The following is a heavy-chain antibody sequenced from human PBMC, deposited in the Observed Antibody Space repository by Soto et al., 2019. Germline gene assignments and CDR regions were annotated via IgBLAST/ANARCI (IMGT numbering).Heavy chain of an antibody. J-gene: IGHJ4*02. CDR3: ARDTYDDY. D-gene: IGHD3-3*01. V-gene: IGHV3-66*01. Sequence: EVQLVESGGGLVQPGGSLRLSCAASGVTVSNNYMSWVRQAPGKGLEWVSVIYSGGRTYYADSVKGRFIISRDSSKXTXYXQXNSXRAEDTAVYYCARDTYDDYRGQGTLVTVSS. CDR2: IYSGGRT. CDR1: GVTVSNNY.